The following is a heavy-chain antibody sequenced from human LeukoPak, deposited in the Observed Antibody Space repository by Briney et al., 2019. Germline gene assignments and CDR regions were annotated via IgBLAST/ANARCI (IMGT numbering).Heavy chain of an antibody. CDR1: GFTFSSYA. CDR3: ARGHGHFDY. V-gene: IGHV3-53*01. CDR2: IYSEGTT. Sequence: PGGSLRLSCAASGFTFSSYAMSWVRQAPGKGLEWVSVIYSEGTTHYADSVKGRFTISRDNSKNTVYLQMNSLRVEDTAVYYCARGHGHFDYWGQGTLVAVSS. J-gene: IGHJ4*02.